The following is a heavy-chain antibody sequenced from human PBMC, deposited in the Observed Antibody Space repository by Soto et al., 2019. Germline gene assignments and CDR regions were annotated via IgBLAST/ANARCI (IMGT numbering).Heavy chain of an antibody. J-gene: IGHJ4*02. V-gene: IGHV1-3*01. CDR2: INAGNGNT. D-gene: IGHD6-19*01. CDR1: GYTFTSYA. Sequence: QVQLVQSGAAVKKPGASVKVSCKASGYTFTSYAMQWVRQAPGQRLEWMGWINAGNGNTKYSQKFRGRVTITRDTSASTAYMELSSMRSEDTAVYYCARDLGGWTDYWGQGTLVTVSS. CDR3: ARDLGGWTDY.